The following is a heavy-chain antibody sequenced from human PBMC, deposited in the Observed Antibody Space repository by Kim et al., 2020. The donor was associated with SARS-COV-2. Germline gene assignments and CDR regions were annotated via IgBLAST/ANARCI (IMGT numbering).Heavy chain of an antibody. CDR3: AREWFGELLYYYGMDV. CDR2: IYTSGST. CDR1: GGSISSYY. J-gene: IGHJ6*02. V-gene: IGHV4-4*07. D-gene: IGHD3-10*01. Sequence: SETLSLTCTVSGGSISSYYWSWIRQPAGKGLEWIGRIYTSGSTNYNPSLKSRVTMSVDTSKNQFSLKLSSVTAADTAVYYCAREWFGELLYYYGMDVWGQGTTVTVSS.